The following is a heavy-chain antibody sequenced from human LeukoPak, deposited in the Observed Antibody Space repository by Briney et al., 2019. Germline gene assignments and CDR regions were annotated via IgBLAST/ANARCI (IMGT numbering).Heavy chain of an antibody. D-gene: IGHD3/OR15-3a*01. Sequence: ASETLSLTCAVYGGSFSSYYWSWIRQPPGKGLEWIGYIYYSGSTNYNPSLKSRVTISVDTSKNQFSLRLTSVTAADTAVYYCARQTGSGLLILPGGQGTLVTVSS. CDR2: IYYSGST. CDR1: GGSFSSYY. CDR3: ARQTGSGLLILP. J-gene: IGHJ4*02. V-gene: IGHV4-59*08.